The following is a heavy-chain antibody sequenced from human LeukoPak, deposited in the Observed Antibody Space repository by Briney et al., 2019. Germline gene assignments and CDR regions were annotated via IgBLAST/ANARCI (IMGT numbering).Heavy chain of an antibody. J-gene: IGHJ4*02. CDR3: ARQSGPVDY. CDR2: IHYSGST. V-gene: IGHV4-39*01. CDR1: GGSISSSGYY. Sequence: SKTLSLTCTVSGGSISSSGYYWGWIRQPPGKGLEGIGSIHYSGSTYHNPSLKSRVTISVDTPKNQFSLKLSSVTVADTAVYYCARQSGPVDYWGQGTLVTVSS.